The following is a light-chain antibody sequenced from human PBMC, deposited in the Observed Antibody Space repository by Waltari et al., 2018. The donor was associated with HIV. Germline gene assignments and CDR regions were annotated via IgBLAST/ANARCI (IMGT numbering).Light chain of an antibody. Sequence: QSVLTQPASVSGSPGQSVTISCTGTSSDFGFDNYVSWHQQYPGKAPTLIIYEVSSRPSGVSVRFAGSKSGNPASLTISGLQNEDEADYFCTSYTTSDTLRFGGGTKVTVL. V-gene: IGLV2-14*03. J-gene: IGLJ3*02. CDR1: SSDFGFDNY. CDR2: EVS. CDR3: TSYTTSDTLR.